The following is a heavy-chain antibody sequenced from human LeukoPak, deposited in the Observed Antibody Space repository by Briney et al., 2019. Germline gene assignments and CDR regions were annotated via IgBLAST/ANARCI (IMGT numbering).Heavy chain of an antibody. D-gene: IGHD2-15*01. CDR2: IYYSGST. Sequence: SETLSLTCTVSAGSISSYYWSWIRQPPGKGLEWIGYIYYSGSTNYNPFLKSRVTISVDTSKNQFSLKLSSVTAADTAVYYCAREYCSGGSCYGNFDYWGQGTLVTVSS. CDR1: AGSISSYY. J-gene: IGHJ4*02. CDR3: AREYCSGGSCYGNFDY. V-gene: IGHV4-59*01.